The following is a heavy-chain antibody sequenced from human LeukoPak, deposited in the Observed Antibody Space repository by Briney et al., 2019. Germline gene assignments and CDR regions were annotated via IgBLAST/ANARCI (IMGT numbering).Heavy chain of an antibody. CDR1: GFTFDDYA. CDR3: AKGGSGRAGFDY. V-gene: IGHV3-9*01. D-gene: IGHD3-10*01. J-gene: IGHJ4*02. CDR2: ISWNSGSI. Sequence: PGGSLRLSCAASGFTFDDYAMHWVRQAPGKDLEWVSGISWNSGSIGYADSVKGRFTISRDNAKNSLYLQMNSLRAEDTALYYCAKGGSGRAGFDYWGQGTLVTVSS.